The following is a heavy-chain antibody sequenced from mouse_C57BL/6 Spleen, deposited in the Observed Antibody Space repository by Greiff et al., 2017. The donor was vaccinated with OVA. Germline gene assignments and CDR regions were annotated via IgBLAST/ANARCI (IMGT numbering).Heavy chain of an antibody. J-gene: IGHJ1*03. CDR2: ISDGGSYT. Sequence: EVNLVESGGGLVKPGGSLKLSCAASGFTFSSYAMSWVRQTPEKRLEWVATISDGGSYTYYPDNVKGRFTISRDNAKNNLYLQMSHLKSEDTAMYYCARRETGNWYFDVWGTGTTVTVSS. CDR1: GFTFSSYA. CDR3: ARRETGNWYFDV. V-gene: IGHV5-4*03. D-gene: IGHD4-1*01.